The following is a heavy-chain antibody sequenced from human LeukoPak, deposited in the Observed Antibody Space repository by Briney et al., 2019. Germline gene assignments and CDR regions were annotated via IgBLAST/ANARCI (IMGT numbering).Heavy chain of an antibody. CDR3: ARDRRGYSFNWFDP. V-gene: IGHV4-34*01. D-gene: IGHD5-18*01. CDR2: IYYSGST. Sequence: PSETLSLTCAVYGGSFSGYYWSWIRQPPGKGLEWIGSIYYSGSTYYNPSLKSRVTISVDTSKNQFSLKLSSVTAADTAVYYCARDRRGYSFNWFDPWGQGTLVTVSS. J-gene: IGHJ5*02. CDR1: GGSFSGYY.